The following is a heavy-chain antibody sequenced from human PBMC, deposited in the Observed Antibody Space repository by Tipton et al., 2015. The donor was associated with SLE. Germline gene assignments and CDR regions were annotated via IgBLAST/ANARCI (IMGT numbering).Heavy chain of an antibody. CDR1: GGSISSYY. D-gene: IGHD5-18*01. CDR2: IYHSGST. J-gene: IGHJ4*02. Sequence: TLSLTCTVSGGSISSYYWSWIRQPPGKGLEWIGNIYHSGSTYSNPSLKSRVTISVDTSKNQFSLKLSSVTAADTAVYYCARLMDTAMGHFDYWGQGTLVTVSS. V-gene: IGHV4-59*08. CDR3: ARLMDTAMGHFDY.